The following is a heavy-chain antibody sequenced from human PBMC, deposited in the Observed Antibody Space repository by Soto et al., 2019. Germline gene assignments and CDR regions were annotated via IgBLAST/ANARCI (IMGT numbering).Heavy chain of an antibody. Sequence: QVQLMQSGAEVKKPGSSVKVSCKASGGTFSSHAFSWVRQAPGQGLEWMGGIIPVFGTTNYAQKFQGRVKRLADQSTSTAYMELSSLRSEDTAVYYCARSCRSTRCFLYYDMDVWGQGTTVTVSS. CDR3: ARSCRSTRCFLYYDMDV. CDR2: IIPVFGTT. CDR1: GGTFSSHA. V-gene: IGHV1-69*01. D-gene: IGHD2-2*01. J-gene: IGHJ6*02.